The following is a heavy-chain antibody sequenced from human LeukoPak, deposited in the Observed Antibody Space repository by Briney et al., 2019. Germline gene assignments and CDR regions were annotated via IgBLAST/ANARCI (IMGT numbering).Heavy chain of an antibody. J-gene: IGHJ4*02. D-gene: IGHD1-14*01. CDR3: ARGRKGGRDY. V-gene: IGHV4-38-2*02. CDR1: GYSITSGYY. Sequence: SETLSLTCTVSGYSITSGYYWGWIRQPPGKGLEWIGSIYYSGSTYYSPSLKSRVTISVDTSKNQFSLKLSSVTAADTAVYYCARGRKGGRDYWGQGTLVTVSS. CDR2: IYYSGST.